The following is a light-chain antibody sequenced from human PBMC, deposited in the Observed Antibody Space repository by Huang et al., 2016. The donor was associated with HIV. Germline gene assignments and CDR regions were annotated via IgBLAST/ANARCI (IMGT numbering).Light chain of an antibody. J-gene: IGKJ4*01. Sequence: EIVLTQSPATLSLSPGERATLSCRASQRVSKYLAWYQQKPGEAPRLLSYDASNRATGIPARFSGSWSGTDFTLTINSLEPEDSAVYYCQQRSNWPPLTFGGGTKVEI. CDR2: DAS. CDR3: QQRSNWPPLT. V-gene: IGKV3-11*01. CDR1: QRVSKY.